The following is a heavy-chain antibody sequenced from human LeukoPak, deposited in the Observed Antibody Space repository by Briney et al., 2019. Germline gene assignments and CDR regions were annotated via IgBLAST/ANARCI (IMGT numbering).Heavy chain of an antibody. Sequence: SETLSLTCTVSGGSMSSYYWSWIRQPPGKGLEWIGYIYYSGSTNYNPSLKSRVTISVDTSKNKFSLKVRSVTAADTAVYYCARVCGGDCYPLGFDPWGQGTLVTVSS. D-gene: IGHD2-21*02. CDR1: GGSMSSYY. CDR2: IYYSGST. J-gene: IGHJ5*02. CDR3: ARVCGGDCYPLGFDP. V-gene: IGHV4-59*01.